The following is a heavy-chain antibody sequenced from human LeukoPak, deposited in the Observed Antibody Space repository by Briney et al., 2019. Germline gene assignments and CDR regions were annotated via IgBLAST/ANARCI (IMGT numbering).Heavy chain of an antibody. CDR1: GFTFSSYA. J-gene: IGHJ1*01. Sequence: PGGSLRLSCAASGFTFSSYAMTWVRQAPGEGLEWVSSIRGSGDSTYYAVSVEGRFTISRDNSKNTVFLQMNSLTVDDTAVYYCAKDHQYYYGSGSYFSTFQHWGQGTLVTVSS. V-gene: IGHV3-23*01. CDR3: AKDHQYYYGSGSYFSTFQH. D-gene: IGHD3-10*01. CDR2: IRGSGDST.